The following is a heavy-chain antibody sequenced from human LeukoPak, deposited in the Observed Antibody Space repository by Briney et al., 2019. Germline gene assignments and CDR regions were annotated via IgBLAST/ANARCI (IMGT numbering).Heavy chain of an antibody. CDR2: INSDASST. D-gene: IGHD3-10*02. J-gene: IGHJ6*04. CDR3: AELGITMIGGV. V-gene: IGHV3-74*01. CDR1: GFTLSSYW. Sequence: GGSLRLSCAASGFTLSSYWMHWVRQLPGKGLVWVSRINSDASSTSYADSVKGRFTISRDNAKNSLYLQMNSLRAEDTAVYYCAELGITMIGGVWGKGTTVTISS.